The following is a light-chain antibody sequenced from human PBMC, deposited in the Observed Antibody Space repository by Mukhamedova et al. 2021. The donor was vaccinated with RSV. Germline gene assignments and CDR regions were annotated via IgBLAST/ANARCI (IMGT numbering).Light chain of an antibody. J-gene: IGKJ2*01. V-gene: IGKV1-5*03. CDR2: RAS. Sequence: WYQRRVHGRVPKLLVHRASSLESGVPSRFSGSGSGTELTLTITSLQPDDFATYYCQHYSSYLYTFGQGTNLEIK. CDR3: QHYSSYLYT.